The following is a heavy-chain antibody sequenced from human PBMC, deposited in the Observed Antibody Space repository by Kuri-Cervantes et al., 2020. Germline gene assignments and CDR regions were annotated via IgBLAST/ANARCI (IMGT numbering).Heavy chain of an antibody. CDR3: AKGGFRETSCQYGMDV. CDR1: GFTFSSYS. CDR2: ISYDGSNK. Sequence: GESLKISCAASGFTFSSYSMHWVRQAPGKGLEWVAVISYDGSNKYYADSVKGRFTISRDNSKNTLYLQMNSLRAEDTAVYYCAKGGFRETSCQYGMDVWGQGTTVTVSS. J-gene: IGHJ6*02. D-gene: IGHD2-2*01. V-gene: IGHV3-30-3*01.